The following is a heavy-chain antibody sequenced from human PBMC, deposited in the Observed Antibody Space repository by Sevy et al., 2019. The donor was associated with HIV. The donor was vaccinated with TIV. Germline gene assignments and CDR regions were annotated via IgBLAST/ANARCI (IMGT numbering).Heavy chain of an antibody. D-gene: IGHD3-22*01. V-gene: IGHV4-28*01. Sequence: SETLSLTCAVSGYSISSSNWWGWIRQPPGKGLEWIGYIYYSGRTYHNPSLKSRVSMSVDTPKNQFSLKLSSVTAVDTAVYYCAGNRVRSSGRRLEAFDIWGQGTMVTVSS. CDR2: IYYSGRT. CDR1: GYSISSSNW. J-gene: IGHJ3*02. CDR3: AGNRVRSSGRRLEAFDI.